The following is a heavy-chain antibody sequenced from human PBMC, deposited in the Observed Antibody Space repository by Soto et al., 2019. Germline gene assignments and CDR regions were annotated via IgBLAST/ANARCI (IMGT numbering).Heavy chain of an antibody. D-gene: IGHD6-13*01. CDR2: ISGYNGDK. Sequence: QVPLVQSGAEVKKPGASVKVSCKASGYTFTSYGISWVRQAPGQGLEWMGWISGYNGDKKYAQKLQGRVTMTADTSTSTAYMDLRSLRSDDTAVYYCARDFRGTAAAGTFDNWGQGTLVTVSS. J-gene: IGHJ4*02. CDR3: ARDFRGTAAAGTFDN. CDR1: GYTFTSYG. V-gene: IGHV1-18*04.